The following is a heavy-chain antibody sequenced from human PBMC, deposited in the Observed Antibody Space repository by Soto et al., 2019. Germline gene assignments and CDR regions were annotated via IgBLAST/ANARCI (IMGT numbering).Heavy chain of an antibody. CDR3: ATSRDYYDSSGYNY. V-gene: IGHV3-23*01. CDR1: GFTFSSYA. J-gene: IGHJ4*02. Sequence: GGSLRLSCAASGFTFSSYAMSWVRQAPGKGLEWVSAISGSGGSTYYADSVKGRFTISRDNSKNTLYLQMNSLRAEDTAVYYCATSRDYYDSSGYNYWGQGTLVTVSS. CDR2: ISGSGGST. D-gene: IGHD3-22*01.